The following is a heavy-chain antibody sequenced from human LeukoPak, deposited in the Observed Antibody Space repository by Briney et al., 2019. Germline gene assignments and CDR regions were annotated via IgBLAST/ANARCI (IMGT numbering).Heavy chain of an antibody. D-gene: IGHD6-13*01. V-gene: IGHV4-34*01. CDR1: GGSISRYY. CDR2: INHSGST. CDR3: ARTPTYSSSWYDDY. Sequence: SETLSLTCTVSGGSISRYYWSWIRQPPGKGLEWIGEINHSGSTNYNPSLKSRVTISVDTSKNQFSLKLSSVTAADTAVYYCARTPTYSSSWYDDYWGQGTLVTVSS. J-gene: IGHJ4*02.